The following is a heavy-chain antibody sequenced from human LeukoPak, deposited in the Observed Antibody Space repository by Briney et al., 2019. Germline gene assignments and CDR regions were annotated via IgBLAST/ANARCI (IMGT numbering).Heavy chain of an antibody. J-gene: IGHJ3*02. D-gene: IGHD5-24*01. Sequence: ASVKVSCKASGYTFTGYYMHWVRQAPGQGLEWMGIINPSGGSTSYAQKLQGRVSMTRDTSISTAYMELSSLTYEDTAVYYCTMTSPAGYNLVGAFDTWGQGTKVTVSS. CDR3: TMTSPAGYNLVGAFDT. V-gene: IGHV1-46*04. CDR1: GYTFTGYY. CDR2: INPSGGST.